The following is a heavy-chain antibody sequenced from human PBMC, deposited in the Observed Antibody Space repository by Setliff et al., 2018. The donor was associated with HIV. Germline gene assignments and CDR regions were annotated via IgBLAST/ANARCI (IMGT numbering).Heavy chain of an antibody. CDR3: ARYSYDSSGYYYYYFDY. V-gene: IGHV4-61*02. CDR1: GGSITGGSYY. Sequence: NPSETLSLTCTVSGGSITGGSYYWSWIRQPAGKGLEWIGRIYTSGTTSYNPSLKSRVSISVDTSKNQYSLNLSSVTAADTAVYYCARYSYDSSGYYYYYFDYWGQGALVTVSS. D-gene: IGHD3-22*01. J-gene: IGHJ4*02. CDR2: IYTSGTT.